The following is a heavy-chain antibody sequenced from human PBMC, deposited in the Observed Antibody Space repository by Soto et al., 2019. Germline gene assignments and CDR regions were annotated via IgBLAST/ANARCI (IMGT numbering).Heavy chain of an antibody. CDR2: ISYDGSNK. CDR1: GFTFSSDG. Sequence: QVQLVESGGGVVQPGRSLRLSCAASGFTFSSDGMHWVRQAPGKGLEWVAVISYDGSNKYYADSVKGRFTISRDDSKNTLYLRMNSLRAGDAAVYSCAKAGSGPVAWGWFGPWGQGTLVTVSS. CDR3: AKAGSGPVAWGWFGP. J-gene: IGHJ5*02. D-gene: IGHD3-16*01. V-gene: IGHV3-30*18.